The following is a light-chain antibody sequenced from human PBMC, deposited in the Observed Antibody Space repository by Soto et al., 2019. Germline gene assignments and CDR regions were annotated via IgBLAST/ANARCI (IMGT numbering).Light chain of an antibody. CDR2: DAS. Sequence: ETVLTQSPGTLSLSPGETATLSCRASQTVTTNYLAWYQQKPDQAPRLLIYDASNRATGIPARFSGSGSGTDFTLTISSLEPEDFAVYYCQQRCNWPPVTFGGGTKVEIK. V-gene: IGKV3-11*01. CDR1: QTVTTNY. CDR3: QQRCNWPPVT. J-gene: IGKJ4*01.